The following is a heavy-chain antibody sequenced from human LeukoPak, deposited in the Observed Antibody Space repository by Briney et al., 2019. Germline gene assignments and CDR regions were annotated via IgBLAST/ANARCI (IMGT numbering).Heavy chain of an antibody. J-gene: IGHJ4*02. CDR3: ARSYVEADRYFDY. D-gene: IGHD2-15*01. V-gene: IGHV3-23*01. CDR2: ISGGGGDI. Sequence: GGSLRLSCAASGFTFSTYAMSWVRQAPGKGLEWVSAISGGGGDIYYADSVKGRFTISRDNSKNTLYLQMNSLRAEDTAVYYCARSYVEADRYFDYWGQGTLVTVSS. CDR1: GFTFSTYA.